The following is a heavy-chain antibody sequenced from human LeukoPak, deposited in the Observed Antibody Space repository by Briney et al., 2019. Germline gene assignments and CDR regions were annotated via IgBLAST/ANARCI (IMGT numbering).Heavy chain of an antibody. Sequence: ASVKVSCKASGYTFTSYDINRVRQATGQGLEWMGWVNPNSGNTGYAQKFQGRVTMTRDTSISTAYMELSSLSSEATAVYYCARVTYYNILTGSYSGGDFDHWGQGTLVTVSS. V-gene: IGHV1-8*01. J-gene: IGHJ4*02. CDR2: VNPNSGNT. CDR1: GYTFTSYD. D-gene: IGHD3-9*01. CDR3: ARVTYYNILTGSYSGGDFDH.